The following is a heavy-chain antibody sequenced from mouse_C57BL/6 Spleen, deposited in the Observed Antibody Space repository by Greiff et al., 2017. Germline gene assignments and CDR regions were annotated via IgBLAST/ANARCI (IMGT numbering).Heavy chain of an antibody. J-gene: IGHJ1*03. CDR2: IYPGDGDT. CDR3: ARGDSRSLYWYCDV. Sequence: QVQLKESGPELVKPGASVKISCKASGYAFSSSWMNWVKQRPGKGLEWIGRIYPGDGDTNYNGKFKGKATLTVDKSSSTAYMQLSSLTSEDSAVYFCARGDSRSLYWYCDVWGTGTTVTVSS. CDR1: GYAFSSSW. V-gene: IGHV1-82*01. D-gene: IGHD1-1*01.